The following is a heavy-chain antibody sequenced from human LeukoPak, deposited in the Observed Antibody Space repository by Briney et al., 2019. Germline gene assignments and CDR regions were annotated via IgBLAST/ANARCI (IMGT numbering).Heavy chain of an antibody. CDR2: IYTSGST. Sequence: PSETLSLTCTVSGGSISSYYWSWIRQPPGKGLEWIGYIYTSGSTNYNPSLKSRVTISVDTSKNQFSLKLSSVTAADTAVYYCARGYSSGWYWDYWGQGTLVTVSP. J-gene: IGHJ4*02. CDR1: GGSISSYY. V-gene: IGHV4-4*09. CDR3: ARGYSSGWYWDY. D-gene: IGHD6-19*01.